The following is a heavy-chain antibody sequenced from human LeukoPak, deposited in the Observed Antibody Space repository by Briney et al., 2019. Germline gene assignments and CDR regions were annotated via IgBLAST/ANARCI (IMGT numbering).Heavy chain of an antibody. V-gene: IGHV3-30-3*01. D-gene: IGHD5-24*01. Sequence: GGSLRLSCAASGFTFSSYAMHWVRQAPGKGLERVAVISYDGSNKYYADSVKGRFTISRDNSKNTLYLQMNSLRAEDTAVYYCARRRDGYSTLDYWGQGTLVTVSS. J-gene: IGHJ4*02. CDR1: GFTFSSYA. CDR3: ARRRDGYSTLDY. CDR2: ISYDGSNK.